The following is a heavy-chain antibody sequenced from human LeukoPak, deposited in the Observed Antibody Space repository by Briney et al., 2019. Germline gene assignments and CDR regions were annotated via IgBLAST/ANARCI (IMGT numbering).Heavy chain of an antibody. D-gene: IGHD3-10*01. CDR2: INTNTGNP. Sequence: ASVKVSCKASGYRFTNYAMNWVRQAPGQGLEWMGWINTNTGNPTYGQDFTGRFVFSLDTSVSTAYLQISSLRPEDTAVYYCARNNADGEGRFSYWGQGTLVTVSS. CDR1: GYRFTNYA. J-gene: IGHJ4*02. V-gene: IGHV7-4-1*02. CDR3: ARNNADGEGRFSY.